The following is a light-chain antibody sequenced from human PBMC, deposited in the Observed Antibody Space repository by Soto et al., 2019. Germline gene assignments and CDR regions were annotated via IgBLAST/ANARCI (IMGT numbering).Light chain of an antibody. V-gene: IGLV1-36*01. CDR2: YDD. CDR3: SAWDDSLNGYV. Sequence: QSVLTQPPSVSEAPRQRVTISCSGSRSNIGDNAVNWYPQLPGKAPKLLIYYDDLLPSGVSGRFSGSKSGTSASLAISGLQSDDEADYYCSAWDDSLNGYVFGTGTKVTVL. J-gene: IGLJ1*01. CDR1: RSNIGDNA.